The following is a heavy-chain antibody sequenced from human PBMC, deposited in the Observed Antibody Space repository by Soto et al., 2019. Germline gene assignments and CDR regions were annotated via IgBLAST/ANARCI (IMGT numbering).Heavy chain of an antibody. CDR2: IYPGDSDT. J-gene: IGHJ5*02. CDR3: ASLTPAFAWFDP. CDR1: GYNFNNYW. V-gene: IGHV5-51*01. D-gene: IGHD2-8*01. Sequence: GESLKISFKGSGYNFNNYWIAWVREMPVKGLEWMGLIYPGDSDTRYNPSFQGQVTISADKDLNSAFLQWSSLKASDSGIYYCASLTPAFAWFDPWGQGTLVTVSS.